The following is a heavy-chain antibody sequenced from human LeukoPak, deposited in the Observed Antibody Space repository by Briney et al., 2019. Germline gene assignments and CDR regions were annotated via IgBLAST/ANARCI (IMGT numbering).Heavy chain of an antibody. J-gene: IGHJ4*02. D-gene: IGHD3-10*01. CDR2: ISGSGGST. CDR1: GFTFSSYA. Sequence: GGSLRLSCAASGFTFSSYAMSWVRQAPGKGLEWVSAISGSGGSTYYADSVKGRFTISRDNSKNTLYLQMNSLRAEDTAVYYCAKARRGSGSYGGLDYWGQGTLVTFSS. V-gene: IGHV3-23*01. CDR3: AKARRGSGSYGGLDY.